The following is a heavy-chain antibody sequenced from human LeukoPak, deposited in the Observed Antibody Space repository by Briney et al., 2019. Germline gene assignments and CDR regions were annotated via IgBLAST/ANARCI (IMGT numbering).Heavy chain of an antibody. V-gene: IGHV4-34*01. J-gene: IGHJ5*02. Sequence: GSLRLSCAASGFTFSSYEMNWIRQPPGKGLEWIGEINHSGSTSYKPSLKSRVTISLDTSKNQFSLKLSSVTAADTAVYYCARLKFGELLSYNWFDPWGQGTLVTVSS. D-gene: IGHD3-10*01. CDR2: INHSGST. CDR3: ARLKFGELLSYNWFDP. CDR1: GFTFSSYE.